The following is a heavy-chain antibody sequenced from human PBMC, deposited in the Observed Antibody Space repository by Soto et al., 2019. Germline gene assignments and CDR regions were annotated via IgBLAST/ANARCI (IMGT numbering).Heavy chain of an antibody. CDR3: AGRDGYNLDY. CDR1: GGSISSGGYY. Sequence: QVQLQESGPGLVKPSQTLSLTCTVSGGSISSGGYYWSWIRQHPGKGLEWIAYIYYSGSTYYNPSLKSRVTISVDTSKNQFSRNLSSVTAAGTAVYYCAGRDGYNLDYWGQGTLVTVSS. J-gene: IGHJ4*02. D-gene: IGHD5-12*01. V-gene: IGHV4-31*03. CDR2: IYYSGST.